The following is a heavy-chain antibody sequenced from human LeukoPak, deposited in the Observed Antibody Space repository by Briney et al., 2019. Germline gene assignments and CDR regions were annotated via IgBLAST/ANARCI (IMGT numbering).Heavy chain of an antibody. J-gene: IGHJ6*04. CDR1: GGTFSSYA. CDR3: ASLFCDILTGSYYYGMDV. D-gene: IGHD3-9*01. CDR2: IIPIFGTA. V-gene: IGHV1-69*01. Sequence: SVKVSCKASGGTFSSYAISWVRQAPGQGLEWMGGIIPIFGTANYAQKFQGRVTITADESTSTAYMELSSLRSEDTAVYYCASLFCDILTGSYYYGMDVWGKGTTVTVSS.